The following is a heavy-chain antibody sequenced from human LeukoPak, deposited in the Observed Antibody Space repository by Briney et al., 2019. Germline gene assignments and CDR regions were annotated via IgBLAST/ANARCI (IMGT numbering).Heavy chain of an antibody. CDR3: ARVYCSSTSCQGGYYYYMDV. D-gene: IGHD2-2*01. Sequence: SVKVSCKASGGTFSSYAISWVRQAPGQGLEWMGGIIPIFGTANYAQKFQGRVTITTDESTSTAYMELSSLRSEDTAVYYCARVYCSSTSCQGGYYYYMDVWDKGTTVTVSS. CDR1: GGTFSSYA. J-gene: IGHJ6*03. V-gene: IGHV1-69*05. CDR2: IIPIFGTA.